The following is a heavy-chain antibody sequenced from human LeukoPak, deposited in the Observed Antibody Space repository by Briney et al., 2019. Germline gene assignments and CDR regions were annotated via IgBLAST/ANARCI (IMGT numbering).Heavy chain of an antibody. D-gene: IGHD2-15*01. J-gene: IGHJ4*02. CDR2: ISGSGGST. CDR3: AKALGGGNYYDY. CDR1: GFTFSSYS. Sequence: GGSLRLSCAASGFTFSSYSMSWVRQAPGKGLEWVSAISGSGGSTYYADSVKGRFTISRDNSKNTLYLQMNSLRAEDTAVYYCAKALGGGNYYDYWGQGTLVTVS. V-gene: IGHV3-23*01.